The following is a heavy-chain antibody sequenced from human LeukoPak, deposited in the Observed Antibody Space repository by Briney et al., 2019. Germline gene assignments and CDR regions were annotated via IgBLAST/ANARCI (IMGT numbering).Heavy chain of an antibody. CDR3: ARMYYDILTGYYYFDY. V-gene: IGHV4-59*08. Sequence: PSETLSLTCTVSGGSISSYYWSWIRQPPGKGLEWIGYIYYSGSTNYNPSLKSRVTLSVDTSKNQFSLKLNSVTAADTAVYYCARMYYDILTGYYYFDYWGQGTLVTVSS. D-gene: IGHD3-9*01. CDR2: IYYSGST. CDR1: GGSISSYY. J-gene: IGHJ4*02.